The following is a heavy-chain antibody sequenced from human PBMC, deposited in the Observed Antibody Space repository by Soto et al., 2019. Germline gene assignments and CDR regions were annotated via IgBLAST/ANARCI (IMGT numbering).Heavy chain of an antibody. CDR1: GDSISTVDYF. J-gene: IGHJ5*01. CDR3: ARGRYCLTGRCFPNWFDS. V-gene: IGHV4-30-4*01. D-gene: IGHD2-15*01. Sequence: PLSLTCSVSGDSISTVDYFWAWIRQPPGQALEYIGYIYKSATTYYNPSFESRVAISLDTSKSQFSLNVTSVTAADTAVYFCARGRYCLTGRCFPNWFDSGGQGTLVTVSS. CDR2: IYKSATT.